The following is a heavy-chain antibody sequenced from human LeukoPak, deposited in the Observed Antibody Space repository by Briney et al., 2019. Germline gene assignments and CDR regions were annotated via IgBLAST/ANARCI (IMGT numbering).Heavy chain of an antibody. CDR3: AKNGDRGAYCTGGTCYPYFYYYMDA. CDR2: ISSTGGTT. J-gene: IGHJ6*03. CDR1: GITFSSYG. D-gene: IGHD2-15*01. Sequence: GGTLRLSCAASGITFSSYGMSWVRQAPGKGLEWVSSISSTGGTTYYADSVKGRFTISRDNSKNTLYLQMNSLRAEDTAIYYCAKNGDRGAYCTGGTCYPYFYYYMDAWGKGTTVTI. V-gene: IGHV3-23*01.